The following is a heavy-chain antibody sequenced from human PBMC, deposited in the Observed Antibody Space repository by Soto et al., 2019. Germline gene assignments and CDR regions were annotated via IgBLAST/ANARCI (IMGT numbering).Heavy chain of an antibody. CDR1: GGSFSGYY. CDR2: INHSGST. CDR3: ARGGWEWLLLGSPLYYYYGMDV. J-gene: IGHJ6*02. D-gene: IGHD3-3*01. V-gene: IGHV4-34*01. Sequence: SETLSLTCAVYGGSFSGYYWSWIRQPPGKGLEWIGAINHSGSTTYNPSLKSRVTISVDTSKNQFSLRLRSVAAADAAVYYCARGGWEWLLLGSPLYYYYGMDVWGQGTTVTVSS.